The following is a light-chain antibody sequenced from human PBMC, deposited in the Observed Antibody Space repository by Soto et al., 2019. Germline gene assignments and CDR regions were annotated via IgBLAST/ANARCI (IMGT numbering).Light chain of an antibody. Sequence: EIVLTQSPATLSLSPGERATLSCRASQSVSIYLAWYQQKPGQALRLLIYDASNRATGIPARFSGSGSGTDFTLTISSLEPEDFAVYYCQQRSNWPRTFGQGTKVEIK. V-gene: IGKV3-11*01. CDR1: QSVSIY. J-gene: IGKJ1*01. CDR3: QQRSNWPRT. CDR2: DAS.